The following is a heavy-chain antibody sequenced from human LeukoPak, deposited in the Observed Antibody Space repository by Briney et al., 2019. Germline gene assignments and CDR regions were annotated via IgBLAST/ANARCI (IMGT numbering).Heavy chain of an antibody. CDR1: GGSISSYY. D-gene: IGHD6-13*01. J-gene: IGHJ4*02. Sequence: SETLSLTCTVSGGSISSYYWSWIRQPPGKGLEWIGYIYYSGCTNYNPSLKSRVTISVDTSKNQFSLKLSSVTAADTAVYYCARDSSWYGRYYFDYWGQGTLVTVSS. V-gene: IGHV4-59*01. CDR2: IYYSGCT. CDR3: ARDSSWYGRYYFDY.